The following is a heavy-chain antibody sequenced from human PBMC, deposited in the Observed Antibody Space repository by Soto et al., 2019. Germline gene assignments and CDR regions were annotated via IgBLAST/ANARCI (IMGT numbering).Heavy chain of an antibody. CDR3: ARLAPRIDF. V-gene: IGHV1-18*01. CDR1: GYTINNCG. D-gene: IGHD2-15*01. J-gene: IGHJ4*02. Sequence: SCEAPGYTINNCGRCSVRHAPGQGLEWMGWISAYNGNTNYAQNFQGRVTMTTDTSTSTAYLELRSLSSYFPSVCWNARLAPRIDFCGQGTLVS. CDR2: ISAYNGNT.